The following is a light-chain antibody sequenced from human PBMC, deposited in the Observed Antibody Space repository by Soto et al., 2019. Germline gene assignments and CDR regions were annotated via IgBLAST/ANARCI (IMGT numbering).Light chain of an antibody. CDR2: DAS. CDR1: QSVSSN. V-gene: IGKV3-15*01. Sequence: EIVMTQSPATLSVSPGERATLSCRASQSVSSNLAWYRQKPGQAPRLFMFDASTRATGIPARFSGSGSETEFTLTISSLQSEDFAVYYCQQYNNWPPVTFGQGTKVEIK. CDR3: QQYNNWPPVT. J-gene: IGKJ1*01.